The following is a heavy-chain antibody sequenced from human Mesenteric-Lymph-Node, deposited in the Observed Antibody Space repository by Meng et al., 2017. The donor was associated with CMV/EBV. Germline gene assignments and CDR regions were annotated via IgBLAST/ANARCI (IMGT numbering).Heavy chain of an antibody. CDR3: ARDRGFVTDY. Sequence: GESLKISCAASGFTFDDYGMSWVRQAPGKGLEWVAAINWNGASTTYADSVKGRFTISRDNAKNYLYLQMDTLRAEDTAFYYCARDRGFVTDYWGQGTRVTVSS. CDR2: INWNGAST. D-gene: IGHD2-21*01. V-gene: IGHV3-20*04. CDR1: GFTFDDYG. J-gene: IGHJ4*02.